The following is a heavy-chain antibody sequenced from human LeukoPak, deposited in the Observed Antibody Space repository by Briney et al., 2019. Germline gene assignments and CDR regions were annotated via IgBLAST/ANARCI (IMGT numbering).Heavy chain of an antibody. CDR1: GGTFSSFD. CDR2: IIPILGIT. V-gene: IGHV1-69*04. CDR3: ARGLAVAATINFDS. D-gene: IGHD6-19*01. J-gene: IGHJ4*02. Sequence: SVKVSCKASGGTFSSFDVSWVRQAPGQGLEWMGRIIPILGITNYAQKYQGRVRMTADRSTSTAYMELSSLRFVDTAVYYCARGLAVAATINFDSWGQGTLVTVSS.